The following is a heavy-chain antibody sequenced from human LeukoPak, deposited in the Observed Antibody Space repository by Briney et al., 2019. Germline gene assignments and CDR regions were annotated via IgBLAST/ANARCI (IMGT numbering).Heavy chain of an antibody. Sequence: HAGGSLRLSCAASGFTFSSFAMSWVRQAPGKGLERVSALSGSGSNTYFADSVKGRFTISRDNSKNTLYLQMNSLRVEDTAVYYCARWDYYGRGAFDVWGQGTMVTVSS. V-gene: IGHV3-23*01. CDR3: ARWDYYGRGAFDV. CDR1: GFTFSSFA. D-gene: IGHD3-10*01. J-gene: IGHJ3*01. CDR2: LSGSGSNT.